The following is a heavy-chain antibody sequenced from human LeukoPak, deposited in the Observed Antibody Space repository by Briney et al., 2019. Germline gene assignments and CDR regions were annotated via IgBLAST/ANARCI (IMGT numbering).Heavy chain of an antibody. CDR1: GGSFSGYY. CDR3: ARDRDHSGSFY. Sequence: SETLSLTCAVYGGSFSGYYWSWIRQPPGKGLEWIGEINHSGSTNYNPSLKSRVTISVDTSKNQFSLKVSSVTAADTAVYYCARDRDHSGSFYWGQGILVTVS. J-gene: IGHJ4*02. D-gene: IGHD1-26*01. CDR2: INHSGST. V-gene: IGHV4-34*01.